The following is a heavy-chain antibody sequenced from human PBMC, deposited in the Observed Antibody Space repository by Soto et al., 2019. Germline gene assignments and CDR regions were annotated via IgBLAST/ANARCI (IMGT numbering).Heavy chain of an antibody. D-gene: IGHD2-21*02. J-gene: IGHJ5*02. Sequence: EVQLVESGGGLVQPGGSLRLSCAASGFTLSPYWMDWVRQTPGKGLVWVSRINAEGNTIYADSVKGRFTTSRDNVKNMLYLQMTSLRAEDTAVYFCARRSNTAFNPWGQGTLVTVSS. V-gene: IGHV3-74*01. CDR1: GFTLSPYW. CDR2: INAEGNT. CDR3: ARRSNTAFNP.